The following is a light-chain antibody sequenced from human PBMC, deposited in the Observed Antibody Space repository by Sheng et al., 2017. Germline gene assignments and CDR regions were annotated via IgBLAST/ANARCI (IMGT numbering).Light chain of an antibody. J-gene: IGKJ5*01. CDR1: QTVISRY. CDR3: QLYNNWPIT. Sequence: EIVLTQSPGTLSLSPGERATLSCRASQTVISRYLAWYQQKPGQAPRLLISGVYSRATGIPDRFSGSGSGTEFTLTISSLQSEDFAVYYCQLYNNWPITFGQGTRLEIK. V-gene: IGKV3D-15*01. CDR2: GVY.